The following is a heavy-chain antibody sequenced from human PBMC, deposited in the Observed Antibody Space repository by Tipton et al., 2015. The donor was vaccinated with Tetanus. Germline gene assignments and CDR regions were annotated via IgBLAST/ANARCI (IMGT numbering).Heavy chain of an antibody. CDR2: ITSKAYGGTP. D-gene: IGHD5-24*01. J-gene: IGHJ3*02. CDR1: GFTFGDYA. CDR3: TDGQRDGYNDDAFDI. Sequence: RSLRLSCTGSGFTFGDYAMIWFRQAPGKGLEWVSFITSKAYGGTPEYAASVKGRFTFSRDDSKRIAYLQMNSLKTEDTAVYYCTDGQRDGYNDDAFDIWGQGTMVTVSS. V-gene: IGHV3-49*03.